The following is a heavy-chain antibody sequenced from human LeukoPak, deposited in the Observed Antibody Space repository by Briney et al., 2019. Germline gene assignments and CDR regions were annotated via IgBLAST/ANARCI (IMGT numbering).Heavy chain of an antibody. D-gene: IGHD6-6*01. CDR3: AKDMGEYSSLNFDY. CDR2: ISSNGGST. CDR1: GFTFSSYA. Sequence: GGSLRLSCAASGFTFSSYAMHWVRQAPGKGLEYVSAISSNGGSTYYANSVKGGFTISRDNSEDTLYLQMGSLRAEDTALYYCAKDMGEYSSLNFDYWGQGTLVTVSS. V-gene: IGHV3-64*01. J-gene: IGHJ4*02.